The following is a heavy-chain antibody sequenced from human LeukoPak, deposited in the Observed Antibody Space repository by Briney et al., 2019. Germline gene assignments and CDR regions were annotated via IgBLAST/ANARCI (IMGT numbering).Heavy chain of an antibody. J-gene: IGHJ4*02. D-gene: IGHD3-10*01. Sequence: GGSLRLSCAASGFTFSSYSMNWVRQAPGKGLEWVSYISSSSSAIYYADSVKGRFTISRDNAKNSLYLQMNSLRAEDMAVYYCARDLHGSGSYPASDYWGQGTLVTVSS. CDR3: ARDLHGSGSYPASDY. CDR2: ISSSSSAI. CDR1: GFTFSSYS. V-gene: IGHV3-48*01.